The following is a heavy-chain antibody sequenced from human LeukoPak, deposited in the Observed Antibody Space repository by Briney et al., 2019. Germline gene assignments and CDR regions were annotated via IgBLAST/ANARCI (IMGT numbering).Heavy chain of an antibody. J-gene: IGHJ4*02. V-gene: IGHV6-1*01. Sequence: SQTLSLTCDISGDSVSSNSAAWNWIRQSPSRGLEWLGRTYYNSKWIYDYAESVKGRITINPGTSKNQFSLQLNSVTPGDTAVYYCASQRPPHYTAMGDWGQGILVTVSS. D-gene: IGHD5-18*01. CDR1: GDSVSSNSAA. CDR2: TYYNSKWIY. CDR3: ASQRPPHYTAMGD.